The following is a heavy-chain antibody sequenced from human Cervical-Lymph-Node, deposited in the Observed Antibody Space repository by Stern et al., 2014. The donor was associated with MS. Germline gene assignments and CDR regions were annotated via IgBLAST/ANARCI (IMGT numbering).Heavy chain of an antibody. CDR3: TRHQAGIAAN. CDR1: GGSLSTLD. CDR2: IMPLFGTA. Sequence: VHLVESGAEVKRPESSVKVSCKASGGSLSTLDISWVRQAPGQGLEWVGEIMPLFGTANYAQKFKGRVTITVDESTSTVYMELSSLKSEDTAIYFCTRHQAGIAANWGQGTLVTVTS. V-gene: IGHV1-69*01. J-gene: IGHJ4*02. D-gene: IGHD6-13*01.